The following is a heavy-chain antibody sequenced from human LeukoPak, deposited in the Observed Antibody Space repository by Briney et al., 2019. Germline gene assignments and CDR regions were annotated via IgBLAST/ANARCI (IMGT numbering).Heavy chain of an antibody. V-gene: IGHV3-30*04. Sequence: GRSLRLSCAASGFTFSSYAMHWVRQAPGKGLEWVAVISYDGSNKNYADSVKGRFTISRDNSKNTLYLQMNSLRAEDTAVYYCARVRGMAAGFDPWGQGTLVTVSS. D-gene: IGHD6-13*01. CDR3: ARVRGMAAGFDP. CDR2: ISYDGSNK. J-gene: IGHJ5*02. CDR1: GFTFSSYA.